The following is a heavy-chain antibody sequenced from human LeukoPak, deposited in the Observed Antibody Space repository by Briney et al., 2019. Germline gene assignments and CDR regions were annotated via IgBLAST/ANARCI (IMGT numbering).Heavy chain of an antibody. CDR2: ISGSGGST. CDR3: AVMSGYDPTDY. Sequence: GGSLRLSCAPSGFTFSSYAMSCVRQAPGKGLEWVSGISGSGGSTNYADSVKGRFAISRDNSKNTLYLQMNSLRAEDAAIYYCAVMSGYDPTDYWGQGTLVTVSS. CDR1: GFTFSSYA. V-gene: IGHV3-23*01. J-gene: IGHJ4*02. D-gene: IGHD5-12*01.